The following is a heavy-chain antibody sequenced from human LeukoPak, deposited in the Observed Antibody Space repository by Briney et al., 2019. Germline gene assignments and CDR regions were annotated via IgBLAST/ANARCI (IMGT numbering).Heavy chain of an antibody. Sequence: SETLSLTCTVSGGSISSYYWSWIRQPPGKGLEWIGYIYTSGSTNYNPSLKSRVTISVDTSKNQFSLKLSSVTAADTAVYYCARTRWGTVKTDNWFDPWGQGTLVTVSS. CDR2: IYTSGST. CDR1: GGSISSYY. V-gene: IGHV4-4*09. CDR3: ARTRWGTVKTDNWFDP. J-gene: IGHJ5*02. D-gene: IGHD1-1*01.